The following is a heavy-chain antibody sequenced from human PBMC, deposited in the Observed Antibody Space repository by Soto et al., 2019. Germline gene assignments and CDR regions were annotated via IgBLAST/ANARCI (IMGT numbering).Heavy chain of an antibody. CDR3: ARGTTIAVAGSIPFDY. CDR1: GDSVSSNSAA. J-gene: IGHJ4*02. Sequence: SQTLSLTCAISGDSVSSNSAAWNWIRQSPSRGLEWLGRTYYRSKWYNDYAVSVKSRTTINPDTSKNQFSLQLNSVTPEDTAVYYCARGTTIAVAGSIPFDYWGQGTLVTVS. D-gene: IGHD6-19*01. CDR2: TYYRSKWYN. V-gene: IGHV6-1*01.